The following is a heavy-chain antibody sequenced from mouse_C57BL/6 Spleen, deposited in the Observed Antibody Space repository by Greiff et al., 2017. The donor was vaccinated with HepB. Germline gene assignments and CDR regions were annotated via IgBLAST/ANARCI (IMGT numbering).Heavy chain of an antibody. J-gene: IGHJ1*03. V-gene: IGHV5-6*02. CDR2: ISSGGSYT. CDR1: GFTFSSYG. Sequence: EVMLVESGGDLVKPGGSLKLSCAASGFTFSSYGMSWVRQTPDKRLEWVATISSGGSYTYYPDSVKGRFTISRDNAKNTLYLQMSSLKSEDTAMYYCARETVVARHWYFDVWGTGTTVTVSS. D-gene: IGHD1-1*01. CDR3: ARETVVARHWYFDV.